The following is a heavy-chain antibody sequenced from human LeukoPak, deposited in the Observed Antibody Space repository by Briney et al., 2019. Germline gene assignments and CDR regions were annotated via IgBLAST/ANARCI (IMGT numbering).Heavy chain of an antibody. Sequence: GASVKVSCKVSGGTFSSYAISWVRQAPGQGLEWMGGIIPIFGTANCAQKFQGRVTITADKSTSTAYMELSSLRSEDTAVYYCARGNSSSWYWFDPWGQGTLVTVSS. D-gene: IGHD6-13*01. V-gene: IGHV1-69*06. CDR2: IIPIFGTA. J-gene: IGHJ5*02. CDR3: ARGNSSSWYWFDP. CDR1: GGTFSSYA.